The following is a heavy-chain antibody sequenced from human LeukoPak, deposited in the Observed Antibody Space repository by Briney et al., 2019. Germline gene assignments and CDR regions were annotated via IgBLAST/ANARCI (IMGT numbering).Heavy chain of an antibody. D-gene: IGHD6-13*01. CDR1: GFTVSSNY. J-gene: IGHJ4*02. Sequence: GGSLRLSCAASGFTVSSNYMSWVRQAPGKGLEWVSVIYSGGSTYYADSVKGRFTISRDNSKNTLYLQMNSLRAEDTAVYYCARGAQAGTENFDYWGQGTLVTVSS. V-gene: IGHV3-66*01. CDR2: IYSGGST. CDR3: ARGAQAGTENFDY.